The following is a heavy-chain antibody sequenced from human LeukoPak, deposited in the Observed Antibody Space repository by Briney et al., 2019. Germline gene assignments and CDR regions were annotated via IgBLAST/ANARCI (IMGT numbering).Heavy chain of an antibody. J-gene: IGHJ4*02. Sequence: SETLSLTCTVSGASISSTDYYWTWIRQPPGKGLEWIGYIYYSGSTYYNPSLKRRVTMSLDTSKNHLSVKLSSVTAADTAVYYCARSISGYSSSYLVWGQGALVTVSS. CDR2: IYYSGST. D-gene: IGHD6-13*01. CDR3: ARSISGYSSSYLV. V-gene: IGHV4-30-4*08. CDR1: GASISSTDYY.